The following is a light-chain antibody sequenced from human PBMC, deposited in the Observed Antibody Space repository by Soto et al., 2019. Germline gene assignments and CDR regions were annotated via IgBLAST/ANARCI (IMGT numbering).Light chain of an antibody. Sequence: QSALTQPPSASGSPGQSVTISCTGTSSDVGAYNYVSWYQQYPGKAPKLVIYEVSKRPSGVPARFSGSKSGNTASLTVSGLQADDEADYYCSSYAGSNNFRVFGTGTKVTVL. CDR1: SSDVGAYNY. V-gene: IGLV2-8*01. CDR2: EVS. CDR3: SSYAGSNNFRV. J-gene: IGLJ1*01.